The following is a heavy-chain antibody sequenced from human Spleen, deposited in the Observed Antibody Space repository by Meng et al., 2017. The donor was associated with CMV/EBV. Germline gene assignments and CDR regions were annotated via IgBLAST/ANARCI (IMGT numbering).Heavy chain of an antibody. CDR2: IKSEIDGGTI. Sequence: GESLKISCATSGFTFSNAWMSWVRQAPGKGLEWVGRIKSEIDGGTIDYAAPVTGRFTISRDDSKNALYLQMNSLRAEDTAVYYCTTAGYDVWNGRFLDYYYYGLDVWGQGTTVTVSS. J-gene: IGHJ6*02. CDR3: TTAGYDVWNGRFLDYYYYGLDV. CDR1: GFTFSNAW. D-gene: IGHD3-3*01. V-gene: IGHV3-15*01.